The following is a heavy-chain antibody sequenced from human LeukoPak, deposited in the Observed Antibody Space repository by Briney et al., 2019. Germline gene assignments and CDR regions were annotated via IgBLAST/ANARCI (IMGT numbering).Heavy chain of an antibody. CDR3: ARAYSTVTTAYRFDY. Sequence: SETLSLTCAVSGGPISSYYWSWIRQPPGKGLEWIGYIYYSGSTNYNPSLKSRVTISVDTSKNQFSLKLSSVTAADTAVYYRARAYSTVTTAYRFDYWGQGTLVTVSS. J-gene: IGHJ4*02. CDR2: IYYSGST. D-gene: IGHD4-17*01. CDR1: GGPISSYY. V-gene: IGHV4-59*01.